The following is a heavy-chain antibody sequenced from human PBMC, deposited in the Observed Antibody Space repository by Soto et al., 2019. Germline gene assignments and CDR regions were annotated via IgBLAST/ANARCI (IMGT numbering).Heavy chain of an antibody. V-gene: IGHV1-18*01. CDR3: ARGRPTSADYYYGMDV. CDR2: ISAYNGNT. Sequence: QVQLVQSGAEVRRPGASVKVSCKASGYTFSNDGINWVRQAPGQGLEWMGWISAYNGNTEYAQNFQGRVTMTTDTSTSTAYMELRSLRSDDTAVYSCARGRPTSADYYYGMDVWGLGTTVTVSS. CDR1: GYTFSNDG. J-gene: IGHJ6*02.